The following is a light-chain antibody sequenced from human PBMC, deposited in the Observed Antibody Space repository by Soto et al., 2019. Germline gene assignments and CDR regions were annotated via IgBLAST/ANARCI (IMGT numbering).Light chain of an antibody. CDR2: GAS. J-gene: IGKJ1*01. V-gene: IGKV3-15*01. CDR1: QSVYVY. Sequence: QSPAALSVSPGERGTLSCRASQSVYVYVAWYQQKPGQAPRLLISGASTRATGIPARFSGSASGTEFTLTISSLESEDFALYFCQEYNDWPLRTFGKGTKVDIK. CDR3: QEYNDWPLRT.